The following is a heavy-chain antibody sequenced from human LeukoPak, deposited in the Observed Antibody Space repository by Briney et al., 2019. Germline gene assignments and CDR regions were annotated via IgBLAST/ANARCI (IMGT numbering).Heavy chain of an antibody. Sequence: GGSLRLSCAASGFTFSSNYMSWVRQAPGKGLEWVSGIYSGGSTYYADSVKGRFTISRDNSKNTLYLQMNSLRAEDTAVYYCARGTLDVIGMDVWGQGTTVTVSS. CDR3: ARGTLDVIGMDV. CDR1: GFTFSSNY. CDR2: IYSGGST. D-gene: IGHD1-1*01. J-gene: IGHJ6*02. V-gene: IGHV3-66*02.